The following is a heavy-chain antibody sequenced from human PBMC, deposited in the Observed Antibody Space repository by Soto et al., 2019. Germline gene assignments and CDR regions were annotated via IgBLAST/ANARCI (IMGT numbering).Heavy chain of an antibody. CDR2: IYYSGST. CDR3: ARTSRLVMGTFDY. V-gene: IGHV4-59*08. Sequence: PSETLSLTCTVSGGSISSYYWSWIRQPPGKGLEWIGYIYYSGSTNYNPSLKSRVTISVDTSKNQFSLKLSSVTAADTAVYYRARTSRLVMGTFDYWGQGTLVTVSS. J-gene: IGHJ4*02. CDR1: GGSISSYY. D-gene: IGHD6-19*01.